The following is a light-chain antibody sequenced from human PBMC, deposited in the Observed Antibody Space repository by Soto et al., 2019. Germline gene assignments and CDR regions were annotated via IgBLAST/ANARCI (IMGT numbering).Light chain of an antibody. CDR3: QQRRT. Sequence: EVVLTQSPATLSLSPGERATLSCRASQSVSNSLAWYQHIPGQAPRLLIYDISNRATGVPPRFSGSGSGTDFPLTISSLESEDFAVYYCQQRRTFGPGTTVHIK. J-gene: IGKJ3*01. CDR2: DIS. CDR1: QSVSNS. V-gene: IGKV3-11*01.